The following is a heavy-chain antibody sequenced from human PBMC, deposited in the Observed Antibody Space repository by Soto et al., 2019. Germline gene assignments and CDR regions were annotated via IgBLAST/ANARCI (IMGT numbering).Heavy chain of an antibody. V-gene: IGHV3-23*01. CDR2: ISGSGGST. Sequence: GGSLRLSCAASGFTFSSYAMSWVRQAPGKGLEWVSAISGSGGSTYYADSVKGRFTISRDNSKNTLYLQMNSLRAEDTAVYYCANLRIAAAGEGEGYWGQGTLVTVSS. CDR1: GFTFSSYA. D-gene: IGHD6-13*01. CDR3: ANLRIAAAGEGEGY. J-gene: IGHJ4*02.